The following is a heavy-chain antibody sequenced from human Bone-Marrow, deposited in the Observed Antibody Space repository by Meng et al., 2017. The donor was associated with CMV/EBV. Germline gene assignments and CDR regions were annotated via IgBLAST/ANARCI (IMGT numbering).Heavy chain of an antibody. CDR2: ISWNSGSI. CDR3: ASDGKTVDF. CDR1: GFTFDDYA. D-gene: IGHD4-17*01. V-gene: IGHV3-9*01. J-gene: IGHJ4*02. Sequence: SLKISCAASGFTFDDYAMHWVRQAPGKGLEWVSGISWNSGSIGYADSVKGRFTISRDNAKNSLYLDMNSLRVEDTAVYYCASDGKTVDFWGQGTLVTVSS.